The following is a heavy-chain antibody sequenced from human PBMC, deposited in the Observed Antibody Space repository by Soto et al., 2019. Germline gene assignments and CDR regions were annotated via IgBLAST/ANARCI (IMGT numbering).Heavy chain of an antibody. CDR2: VNPNSGGT. V-gene: IGHV1-2*04. D-gene: IGHD3-16*02. J-gene: IGHJ6*02. Sequence: ASVKVSGKASGYTFTCYYMHWVRQAPGQGLEWMGWVNPNSGGTNYAQKFQGWVTMTRDTSISTAYMELSRLRSDDTAVYYCARDRMITFGGVIVSYGMDAWGQGTTVTVSS. CDR3: ARDRMITFGGVIVSYGMDA. CDR1: GYTFTCYY.